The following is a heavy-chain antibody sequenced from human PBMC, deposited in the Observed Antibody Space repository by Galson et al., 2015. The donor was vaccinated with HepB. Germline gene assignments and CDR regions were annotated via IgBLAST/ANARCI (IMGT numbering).Heavy chain of an antibody. CDR3: ARDRGSCDGDCYQGGRFGADWYFDL. D-gene: IGHD2-21*02. J-gene: IGHJ2*01. V-gene: IGHV3-30-3*01. Sequence: SLRLSCAASGFTFNSYSMHWVRQAPGEGLQWVALISYDGTKKYYADSVQGRFTISRDSSRNTLYLQTDSLRAEDMAVYYCARDRGSCDGDCYQGGRFGADWYFDLWGRGTLVTVSS. CDR2: ISYDGTKK. CDR1: GFTFNSYS.